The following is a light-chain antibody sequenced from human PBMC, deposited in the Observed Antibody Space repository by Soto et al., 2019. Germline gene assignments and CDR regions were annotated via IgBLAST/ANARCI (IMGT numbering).Light chain of an antibody. J-gene: IGKJ1*01. Sequence: DIQMTQSTSTLPASVGDRVTITCRASQSISSWLAWYQQKPGKAPKLLIYDASSLQSGVPSRFSGSGSGTDFTLTISSLQPEDFATYYCLQDYNYPWTFGQGTKVDIK. CDR3: LQDYNYPWT. CDR1: QSISSW. CDR2: DAS. V-gene: IGKV1-5*01.